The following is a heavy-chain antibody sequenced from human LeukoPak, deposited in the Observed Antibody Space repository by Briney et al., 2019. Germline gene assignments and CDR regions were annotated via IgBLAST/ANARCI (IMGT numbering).Heavy chain of an antibody. J-gene: IGHJ4*02. D-gene: IGHD5-18*01. CDR3: ARLGYSYGLYYFDY. Sequence: SETLSLTCTVSGGSISSYYWSWIRQPPGKGLDWIGYIYYSGSTNYNPSLKSRVTISVDTSKNQFSLKLSSVTAADTEVYYCARLGYSYGLYYFDYWGQGTLVTVSS. V-gene: IGHV4-59*01. CDR1: GGSISSYY. CDR2: IYYSGST.